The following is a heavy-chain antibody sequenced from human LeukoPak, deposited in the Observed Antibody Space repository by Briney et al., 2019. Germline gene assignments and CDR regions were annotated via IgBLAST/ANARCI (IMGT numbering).Heavy chain of an antibody. CDR1: GFTFDYYA. D-gene: IGHD3-16*02. CDR3: AKDLHDYLGGSYRGYFDI. Sequence: PGGSLRLSCATSGFTFDYYAMHWIRQIPRKAPEWVSLLIGDGGRTKYADSVKGRFTMSRDNNKKSLYLQMNNLRNEDTAVYYCAKDLHDYLGGSYRGYFDIWGQGILVTVSS. V-gene: IGHV3-43*02. CDR2: LIGDGGRT. J-gene: IGHJ4*02.